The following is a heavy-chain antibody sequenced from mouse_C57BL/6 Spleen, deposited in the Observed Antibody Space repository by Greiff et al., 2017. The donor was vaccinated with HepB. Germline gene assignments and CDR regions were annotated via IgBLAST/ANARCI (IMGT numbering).Heavy chain of an antibody. CDR1: GFSLTSYG. CDR3: ARERGSSPSYWYFDV. CDR2: IWSGGST. Sequence: VQGVESGPGLVQPSQSLSITCTVSGFSLTSYGVHWVRQSPGKGLEWLGVIWSGGSTDYNAAFISRLSISKDNSKSQVFFEMNSLQADDTAIYYCARERGSSPSYWYFDVWGTGTTVTVSS. V-gene: IGHV2-2*01. D-gene: IGHD1-1*01. J-gene: IGHJ1*03.